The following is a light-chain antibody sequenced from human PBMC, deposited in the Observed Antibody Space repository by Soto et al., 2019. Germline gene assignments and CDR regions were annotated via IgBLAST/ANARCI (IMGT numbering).Light chain of an antibody. CDR1: QSVSSQ. J-gene: IGKJ4*01. Sequence: EIVMTQSPATLSVSPGEGATLSCRASQSVSSQLAWYQQKPVQAPRLLIHGASTGATGLPSRFSGSGSGTDFTLTIDSLQSEDVAVYYCQQYHHWPVTFGGGTKVDIK. CDR3: QQYHHWPVT. CDR2: GAS. V-gene: IGKV3-15*01.